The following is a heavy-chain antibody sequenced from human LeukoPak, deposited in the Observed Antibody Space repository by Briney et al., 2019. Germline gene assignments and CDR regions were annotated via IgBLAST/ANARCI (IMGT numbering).Heavy chain of an antibody. Sequence: VSVKVSCKASGYTFTGYYMHWVRQAPGQGLEWMGWINPNSGGTNYAQKFQGRVTMTRDTSISTAYMELSRLRSDDTAVYYCARGRKYTSGYRVTELGSGYSDYWGQGTLVTVSS. CDR1: GYTFTGYY. D-gene: IGHD5-18*01. V-gene: IGHV1-2*02. CDR2: INPNSGGT. CDR3: ARGRKYTSGYRVTELGSGYSDY. J-gene: IGHJ4*02.